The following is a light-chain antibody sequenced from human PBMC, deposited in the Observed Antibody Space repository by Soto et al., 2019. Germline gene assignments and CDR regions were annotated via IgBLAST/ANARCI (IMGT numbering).Light chain of an antibody. CDR2: SND. V-gene: IGLV1-47*02. CDR3: ATWDDSLSGVV. Sequence: QSVLTQPPSASGTPGQRVTISCSGGSSNIEPHDIYWHQQLPGSAPKLLIYSNDQRPSGVPDRFSASKSGTSASLAISGLRSEDEAEYFCATWDDSLSGVVFGGGTKLTVL. J-gene: IGLJ2*01. CDR1: SSNIEPHD.